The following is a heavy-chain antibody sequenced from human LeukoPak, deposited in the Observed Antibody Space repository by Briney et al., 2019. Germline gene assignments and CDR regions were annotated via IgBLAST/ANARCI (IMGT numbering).Heavy chain of an antibody. J-gene: IGHJ4*02. CDR2: IYYTGST. D-gene: IGHD2-2*01. Sequence: KPSETLSLTCTVSGASVRSYYWSWVRQPPGKGLEWIGSIYYTGSTSYNPSLKSRVTISLDTSRNQFSLRLNSVTAADTAVYYCARYAPPTTYYFDYWGQGTLVTVSS. V-gene: IGHV4-59*02. CDR3: ARYAPPTTYYFDY. CDR1: GASVRSYY.